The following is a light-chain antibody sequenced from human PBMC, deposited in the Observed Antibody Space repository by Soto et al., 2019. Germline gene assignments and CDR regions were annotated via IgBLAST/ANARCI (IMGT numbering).Light chain of an antibody. Sequence: QSALTQPASVSGSPGQSITISCTGTSSDVGSYNLVSWYQQHPGKAPKLMIYEGTERPSGASNRFSGSKSGNTSSLTISGLQAEDEADYYCCSYAGRSTYLFGTGTKLTVL. CDR1: SSDVGSYNL. CDR2: EGT. CDR3: CSYAGRSTYL. V-gene: IGLV2-23*01. J-gene: IGLJ1*01.